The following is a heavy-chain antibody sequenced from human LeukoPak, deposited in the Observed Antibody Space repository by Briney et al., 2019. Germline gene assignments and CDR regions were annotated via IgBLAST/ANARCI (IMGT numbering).Heavy chain of an antibody. CDR2: IYYSVNT. Sequence: SETLSLTCTVSGGSISGYYWSWIRQPPGKGLEWIGHIYYSVNTNYNPSLKSRVTIVGDTSKNQFSLKLSSVTAADTAVYYCARHQRDYGDYVPRYMDVWGKGTTPTVSS. CDR1: GGSISGYY. CDR3: ARHQRDYGDYVPRYMDV. J-gene: IGHJ6*03. D-gene: IGHD4-17*01. V-gene: IGHV4-59*08.